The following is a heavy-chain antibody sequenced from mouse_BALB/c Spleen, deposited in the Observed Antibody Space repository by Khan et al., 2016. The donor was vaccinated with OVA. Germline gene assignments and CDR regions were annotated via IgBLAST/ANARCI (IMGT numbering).Heavy chain of an antibody. J-gene: IGHJ3*01. CDR3: ASKSYGKGAY. V-gene: IGHV3-6*02. D-gene: IGHD2-1*01. CDR1: GYSITSGYY. Sequence: VQRQESGPGLVKPSQSLSLTCSVTGYSITSGYYWSWIRQFPGNRLEWMGYISYDGSNNYNPSLKNRIPITRDTSKKQFFLKLNSVTTEDTATYYCASKSYGKGAYWGQGTLVTVSA. CDR2: ISYDGSN.